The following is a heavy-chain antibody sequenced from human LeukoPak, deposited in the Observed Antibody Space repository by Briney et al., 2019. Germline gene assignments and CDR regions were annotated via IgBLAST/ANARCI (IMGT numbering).Heavy chain of an antibody. D-gene: IGHD3-22*01. CDR3: ASAANADYSDSSGYYYPFGY. Sequence: KASETLSLTCTVSGGSISSSYWSWIRQPPGTGLQWIGFIHYSGNTNYNPSLKSRVTISVDTSKNQFSLKLSSVTAADTAVYYYASAANADYSDSSGYYYPFGYWGQGTLVSVSS. V-gene: IGHV4-59*01. J-gene: IGHJ4*02. CDR2: IHYSGNT. CDR1: GGSISSSY.